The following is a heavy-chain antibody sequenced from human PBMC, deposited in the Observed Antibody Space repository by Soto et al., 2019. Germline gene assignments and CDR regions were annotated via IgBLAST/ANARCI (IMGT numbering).Heavy chain of an antibody. J-gene: IGHJ4*02. CDR2: ISYDSSNK. Sequence: GGSLRLSCLVSGFTFSSYSMHWARHAPGKGLEWVAVISYDSSNKYYADSVKGRLTISRDNSRNTLYLQMNSLRPEDTALYYCARVYSSLDYGIDYWGQGTPVT. D-gene: IGHD6-19*01. V-gene: IGHV3-30*04. CDR3: ARVYSSLDYGIDY. CDR1: GFTFSSYS.